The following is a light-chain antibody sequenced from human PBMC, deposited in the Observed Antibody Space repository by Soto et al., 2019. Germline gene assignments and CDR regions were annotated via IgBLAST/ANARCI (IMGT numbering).Light chain of an antibody. Sequence: DVVLTQTPRSLSVTPGQPASISCKSSQSLLYSDGRTYVYWYLQKPGQPPQLLIHEVSNRFSGVPDRVSGSGSGTDFTLKISRVESEDVGVYYCMQSIQLPITFGGGTNVEIK. CDR2: EVS. CDR3: MQSIQLPIT. CDR1: QSLLYSDGRTY. J-gene: IGKJ4*01. V-gene: IGKV2D-29*01.